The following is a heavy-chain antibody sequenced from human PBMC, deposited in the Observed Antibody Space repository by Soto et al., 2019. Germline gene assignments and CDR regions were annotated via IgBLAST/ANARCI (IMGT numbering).Heavy chain of an antibody. J-gene: IGHJ6*02. CDR2: MNPNSGNT. V-gene: IGHV1-8*01. CDR3: ARWPDGYYYYGMDV. Sequence: QVQLVQSGAEVKKPGASVKVSCKASGYTFTSYDINWVRQATGQGLEWMGWMNPNSGNTGYAQKFQGRVTMTRNTSISTAYMELSSLRSEDSAVYYCARWPDGYYYYGMDVWGQGTTVTVSS. CDR1: GYTFTSYD.